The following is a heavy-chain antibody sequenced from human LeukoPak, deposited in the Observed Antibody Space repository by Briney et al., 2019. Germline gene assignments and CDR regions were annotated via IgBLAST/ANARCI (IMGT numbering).Heavy chain of an antibody. V-gene: IGHV3-23*01. CDR3: ARGLGISAVRRGVTYYFYAMDV. CDR2: IDGRGDNT. Sequence: GGSLRLSCAAAGFTFDNYALSWVRQAPGKGLQWVSGIDGRGDNTYYAYSVKGRISISKDNSEETLYLQMESLRVEDAAFYYCARGLGISAVRRGVTYYFYAMDVWGQGTTVTVAS. J-gene: IGHJ6*02. D-gene: IGHD3-10*01. CDR1: GFTFDNYA.